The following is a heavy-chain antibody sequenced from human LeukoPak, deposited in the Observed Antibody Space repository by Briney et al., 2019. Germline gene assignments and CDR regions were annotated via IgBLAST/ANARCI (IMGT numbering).Heavy chain of an antibody. CDR3: ARERGASGFDP. Sequence: GGSVRLSCEASGFSFSSYSMNWVRQAPGKGLEWVSYISSSSSTIYYADSVKGRFTISRDNAKNSLYLQMNSLRAEDTAVYYCARERGASGFDPWGQGTLVTVSS. D-gene: IGHD3-10*01. J-gene: IGHJ5*02. V-gene: IGHV3-48*01. CDR1: GFSFSSYS. CDR2: ISSSSSTI.